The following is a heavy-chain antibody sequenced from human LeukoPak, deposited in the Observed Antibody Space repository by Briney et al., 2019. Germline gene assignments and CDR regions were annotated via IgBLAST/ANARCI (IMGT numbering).Heavy chain of an antibody. D-gene: IGHD2/OR15-2a*01. V-gene: IGHV4-61*02. Sequence: SETLSLTCTVSGGSISSSSHYWSWIRQPAGKGLEWIGRISPSGTTHYNPSLGSRVTMSVDTSKNYFSLRLSSVTAAGTAVYYCARDFYASGFYFWFDPWGQGILVTVSS. CDR2: ISPSGTT. CDR1: GGSISSSSHY. J-gene: IGHJ5*02. CDR3: ARDFYASGFYFWFDP.